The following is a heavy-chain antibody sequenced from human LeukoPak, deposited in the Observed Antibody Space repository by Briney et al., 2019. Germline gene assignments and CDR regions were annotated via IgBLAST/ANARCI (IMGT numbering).Heavy chain of an antibody. J-gene: IGHJ6*02. V-gene: IGHV3-21*01. CDR3: ARDPTSIAAADGYYYYGMDV. Sequence: GGFLRLSCAASGFTFSSYSMNWVRQAPGKGLEWVSSISSSSSYIYYADSVKGRFTISRDNAKNSLYLQMNSLRAEDTAVYYCARDPTSIAAADGYYYYGMDVWGQGTTVTVSS. CDR2: ISSSSSYI. CDR1: GFTFSSYS. D-gene: IGHD6-13*01.